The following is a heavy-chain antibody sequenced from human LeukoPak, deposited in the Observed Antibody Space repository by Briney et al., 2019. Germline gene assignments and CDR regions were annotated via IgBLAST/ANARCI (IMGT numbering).Heavy chain of an antibody. V-gene: IGHV1-2*02. D-gene: IGHD1-26*01. J-gene: IGHJ4*02. Sequence: ALVKVSCKASGYTFTGYYMHWVRQAPGQGLEWMGWINPNSGGTNYAQKFQGRVTMTRDTSISTAYMELSRLRSEDTAVYYCARTKRGSPDGFDYWGQGTLVTVSS. CDR2: INPNSGGT. CDR1: GYTFTGYY. CDR3: ARTKRGSPDGFDY.